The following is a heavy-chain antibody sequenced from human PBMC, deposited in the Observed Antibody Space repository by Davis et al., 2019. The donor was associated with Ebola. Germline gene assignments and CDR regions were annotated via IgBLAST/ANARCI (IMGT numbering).Heavy chain of an antibody. CDR2: IYYSGNT. V-gene: IGHV4-59*12. D-gene: IGHD2-2*02. CDR1: GGSMSSYY. CDR3: ARFPAVSAAILRYGMDV. Sequence: MPSETLSLTCTVSGGSMSSYYWSWILQPPGKGLEWIGFIYYSGNTNYNPSLKSRVTISVDTSKNQFSLKLSSVTAADTAVYYCARFPAVSAAILRYGMDVWGQGTTVTVSS. J-gene: IGHJ6*02.